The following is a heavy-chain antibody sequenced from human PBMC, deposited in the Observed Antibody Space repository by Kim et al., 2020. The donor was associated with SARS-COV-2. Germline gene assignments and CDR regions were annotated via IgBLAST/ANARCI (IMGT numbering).Heavy chain of an antibody. J-gene: IGHJ4*02. Sequence: GGSLRLSCAASGFTFSSYGMHWVRQAPGKGLEWVAVIWYDGSNKYYADSVKGRFTISRDNSKNTLYLQMNSLRAEDTAVYYCARDRARPGIAVAGDNFDYWGQGTLVTVSS. CDR3: ARDRARPGIAVAGDNFDY. CDR1: GFTFSSYG. V-gene: IGHV3-33*01. D-gene: IGHD6-19*01. CDR2: IWYDGSNK.